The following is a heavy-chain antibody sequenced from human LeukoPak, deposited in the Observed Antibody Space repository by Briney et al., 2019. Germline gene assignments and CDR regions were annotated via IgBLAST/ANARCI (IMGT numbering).Heavy chain of an antibody. CDR1: RYTFTRYY. CDR2: IKPNSGGT. Sequence: ASVKVSCKASRYTFTRYYIHWVRQAPGQGREWVGWIKPNSGGTHYAQKFQGRVTLTRDASISAAYMQLSSLRYDDTVVYYCARAQGSSVGLPEFGFDIWGQGTMVTVSS. CDR3: ARAQGSSVGLPEFGFDI. V-gene: IGHV1-2*02. D-gene: IGHD1-26*01. J-gene: IGHJ3*02.